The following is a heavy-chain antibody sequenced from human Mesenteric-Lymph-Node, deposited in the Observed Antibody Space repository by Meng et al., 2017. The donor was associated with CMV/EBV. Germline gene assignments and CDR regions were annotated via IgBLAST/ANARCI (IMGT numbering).Heavy chain of an antibody. D-gene: IGHD3-3*01. J-gene: IGHJ6*02. CDR1: GFTLSEYA. CDR3: AKDGRSYYDFWSGFYLNYGMDV. CDR2: VWYDGSGK. Sequence: GESLKISCAASGFTLSEYAMHWVRQAPGKGLEWVAVVWYDGSGKYYGDSVKGRFTISRDNSKNTLYLQMNSLRPEDTAVYYCAKDGRSYYDFWSGFYLNYGMDVWGQGTTVTVSS. V-gene: IGHV3-30*02.